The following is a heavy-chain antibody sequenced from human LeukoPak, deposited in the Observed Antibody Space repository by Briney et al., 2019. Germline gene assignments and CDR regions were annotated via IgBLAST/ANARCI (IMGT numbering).Heavy chain of an antibody. CDR2: INHSGST. CDR1: GGSFSGYY. J-gene: IGHJ4*02. V-gene: IGHV4-34*01. D-gene: IGHD4-17*01. CDR3: ARGRTVTTLDY. Sequence: SETLSLTXAVYGGSFSGYYWSWIRQPPGKGLEWIGEINHSGSTNYNPSLKSRVTVSVDTSKNQFSLKLSSVTAADTAVYYCARGRTVTTLDYWGQGTLVTVSS.